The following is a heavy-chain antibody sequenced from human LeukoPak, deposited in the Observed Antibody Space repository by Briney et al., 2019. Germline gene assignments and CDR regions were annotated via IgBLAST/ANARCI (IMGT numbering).Heavy chain of an antibody. V-gene: IGHV5-51*01. CDR2: IYPGDSDT. CDR3: ARQQKYDSSGYPGAFDI. Sequence: GESLKISCKGSGYSFTSYWIGWVRQMPGKGLEWMGIIYPGDSDTRYSPSFQGQVTISADKSISTAYLQWSSLKASGTAMYYCARQQKYDSSGYPGAFDIWGQGTMVTVSS. CDR1: GYSFTSYW. J-gene: IGHJ3*02. D-gene: IGHD3-22*01.